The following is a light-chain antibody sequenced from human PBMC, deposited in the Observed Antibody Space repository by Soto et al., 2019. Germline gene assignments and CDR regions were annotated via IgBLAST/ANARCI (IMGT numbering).Light chain of an antibody. CDR2: TAS. V-gene: IGKV1-39*01. CDR1: QSISTY. CDR3: QQSYSNRRT. Sequence: DVQMTQSPSSLSASVGDRVTITCRASQSISTYLNWYQQKPGKAPKVLIYTASTLQSRVPSRFSGSGSGTDFTLTISSLQPEDFSTYYCQQSYSNRRTFGQGTKLEIK. J-gene: IGKJ2*01.